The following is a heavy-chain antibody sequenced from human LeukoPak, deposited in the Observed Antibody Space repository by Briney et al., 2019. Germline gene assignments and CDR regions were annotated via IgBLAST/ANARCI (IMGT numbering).Heavy chain of an antibody. Sequence: SGPVLVKPTETLTLTCTVSGFSLSNARMGVSWIRQPPGKALEWLAHIFSNDEKSYGTSLKSRLTISKDTSKSQVVLTMTNMDPVDTATYYCARITYGDYDNWFDPWDQGTLVTVSS. CDR3: ARITYGDYDNWFDP. J-gene: IGHJ5*02. CDR1: GFSLSNARMG. CDR2: IFSNDEK. D-gene: IGHD4-17*01. V-gene: IGHV2-26*01.